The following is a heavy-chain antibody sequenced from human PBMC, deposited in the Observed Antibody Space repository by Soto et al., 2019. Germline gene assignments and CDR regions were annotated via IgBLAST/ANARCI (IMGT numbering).Heavy chain of an antibody. CDR3: AKGRYRIGWYDPYFDY. D-gene: IGHD6-19*01. V-gene: IGHV3-23*01. J-gene: IGHJ4*02. CDR2: TSGGAGST. Sequence: EVQLLEAGGGLVQPGGSLRLSCAASGFTFNSSAMSWVRQAPGKGLEWVSTTSGGAGSTYYADSVKGRFTISRDNSKNTRYLQMNSLRADDTAVDYCAKGRYRIGWYDPYFDYWGQGTLVTVSS. CDR1: GFTFNSSA.